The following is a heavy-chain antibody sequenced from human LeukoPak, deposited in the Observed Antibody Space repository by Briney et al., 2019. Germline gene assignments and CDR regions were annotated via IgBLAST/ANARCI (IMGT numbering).Heavy chain of an antibody. Sequence: SQTLSLTCNVSGGSINSGSYYWSWIRQPAGKGLEWSGRIYTSGSTNYNPSLKSRVTISVDTSKNQFPLKLSSVTAADTAVYYCARGEYSSSRGYWFDPWGQGTLVTVSS. J-gene: IGHJ5*02. CDR2: IYTSGST. CDR1: GGSINSGSYY. V-gene: IGHV4-61*02. CDR3: ARGEYSSSRGYWFDP. D-gene: IGHD6-13*01.